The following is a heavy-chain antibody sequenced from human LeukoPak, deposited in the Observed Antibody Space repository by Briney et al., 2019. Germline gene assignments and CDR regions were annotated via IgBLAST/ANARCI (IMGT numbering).Heavy chain of an antibody. J-gene: IGHJ3*02. CDR1: GGSISSGGYY. Sequence: SQTLSLTCTVSGGSISSGGYYWSWIRQHPGKGLEWIGYIYYSGSTYYNPPLKSRVTISVDTSKNQFSLKLSSVTAADTAVYYCARDHVGAAGLDDAFDIWGQGTMVTVSS. CDR2: IYYSGST. CDR3: ARDHVGAAGLDDAFDI. V-gene: IGHV4-31*03. D-gene: IGHD6-13*01.